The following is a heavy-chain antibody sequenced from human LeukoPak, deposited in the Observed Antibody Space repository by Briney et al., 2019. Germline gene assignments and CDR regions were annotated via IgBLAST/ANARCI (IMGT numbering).Heavy chain of an antibody. J-gene: IGHJ4*02. D-gene: IGHD2-15*01. V-gene: IGHV3-48*03. CDR3: ARGDLGHIVVVVAAAPDY. CDR2: ISRSGSTI. Sequence: PGGSLRLSCAASGFTFSSYEMNWVRQAPGKGLEWVSYISRSGSTIYYADSVKGRFTISRDNAKNSLYLQMNSLRAEDTAVYYCARGDLGHIVVVVAAAPDYWGEGTLVTVSS. CDR1: GFTFSSYE.